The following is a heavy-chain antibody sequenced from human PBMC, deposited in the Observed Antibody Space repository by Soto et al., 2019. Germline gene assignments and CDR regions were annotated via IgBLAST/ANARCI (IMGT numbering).Heavy chain of an antibody. CDR1: GFTVSSNY. CDR2: IYSGGST. J-gene: IGHJ6*03. Sequence: GGSLRLSCAASGFTVSSNYMSWVRQAPGKGLEWVSVIYSGGSTYYADSVKGRFTISRDNSKNTLYLQMNSLRAEDTAVYYCASVLTTIFGGNQTYYYYYMDVWGKGTTVTVSS. D-gene: IGHD3-3*01. V-gene: IGHV3-66*01. CDR3: ASVLTTIFGGNQTYYYYYMDV.